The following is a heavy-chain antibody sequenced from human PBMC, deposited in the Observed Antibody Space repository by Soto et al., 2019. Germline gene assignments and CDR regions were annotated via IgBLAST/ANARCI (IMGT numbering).Heavy chain of an antibody. Sequence: SETLSLTCTVSGGSISSYYWSWIRQPPGKGLEWIGYIYYSGSTNYNPSLKSRVTISVDTSKNQFSLKLSSVTAADTAVYYCGRHRGYDKTYYYYYYMDVWGKGTTVTVSS. V-gene: IGHV4-59*08. CDR3: GRHRGYDKTYYYYYYMDV. D-gene: IGHD5-12*01. CDR2: IYYSGST. CDR1: GGSISSYY. J-gene: IGHJ6*03.